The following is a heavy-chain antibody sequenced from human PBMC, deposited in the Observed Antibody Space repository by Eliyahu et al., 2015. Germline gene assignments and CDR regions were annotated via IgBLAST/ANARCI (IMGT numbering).Heavy chain of an antibody. CDR1: GFTFSNYY. V-gene: IGHV3-74*01. CDR2: IKTDGSTT. D-gene: IGHD6-6*01. CDR3: ARSSSGFDY. J-gene: IGHJ4*02. Sequence: XVQLVXSGGGXVQPGXSLXLSCXASGFTFSNYYMHWVRQAPGKGPVWVSRIKTDGSTTTYADSVKGRFTISRDNAKNTLYLQMNSLGAEDTAVYYCARSSSGFDYWGQGTLVTVSS.